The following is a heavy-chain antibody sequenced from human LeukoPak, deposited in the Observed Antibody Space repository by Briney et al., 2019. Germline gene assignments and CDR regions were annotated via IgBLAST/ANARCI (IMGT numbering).Heavy chain of an antibody. J-gene: IGHJ4*02. CDR1: GFRFSSYA. V-gene: IGHV3-23*01. CDR3: AKDLNYGDLRDY. CDR2: ITGSGGSI. Sequence: GGSLRLSCAASGFRFSSYAMSWVRQAPGKGLEWVSAITGSGGSIYYADSVKGRFTISRDNSKNTLYLQMNRLRAEDTAVYYCAKDLNYGDLRDYWGQGTLVTVSS. D-gene: IGHD4-17*01.